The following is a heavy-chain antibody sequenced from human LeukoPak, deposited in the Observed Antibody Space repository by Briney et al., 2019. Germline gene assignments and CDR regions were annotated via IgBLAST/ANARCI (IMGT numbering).Heavy chain of an antibody. CDR2: IKEDGSDK. CDR1: GFTFSIYW. Sequence: PGGSLRLSCAASGFTFSIYWMSWVRQAPGKGLEWVANIKEDGSDKYYVDSVKGRFTISRDNAKNSLYLQMNSLRAEDTAVYYCARFSYSIIGFDYWGHGTLVTVSS. J-gene: IGHJ4*01. V-gene: IGHV3-7*01. CDR3: ARFSYSIIGFDY. D-gene: IGHD2-15*01.